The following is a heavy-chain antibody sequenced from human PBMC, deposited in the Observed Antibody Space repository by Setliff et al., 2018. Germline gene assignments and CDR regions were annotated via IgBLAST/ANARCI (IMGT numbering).Heavy chain of an antibody. CDR1: GDSISSGDYF. Sequence: PSETLSLTCTVSGDSISSGDYFWSWIRQPPGKGLEWIAYIYHSGSAYYNPSLKSRVTMSVDTSKNQFSMNVRSVTAADTAIYYCAKGRGEMDSWGQGILVTVSS. D-gene: IGHD3-10*01. J-gene: IGHJ4*02. CDR3: AKGRGEMDS. V-gene: IGHV4-30-4*02. CDR2: IYHSGSA.